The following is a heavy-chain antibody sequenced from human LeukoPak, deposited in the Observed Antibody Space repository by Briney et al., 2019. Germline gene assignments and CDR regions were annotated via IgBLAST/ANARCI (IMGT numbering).Heavy chain of an antibody. CDR2: IYNDGST. CDR1: GFTVSNSY. J-gene: IGHJ3*02. CDR3: ARTSSYAFDI. Sequence: PGGSLRLSCAASGFTVSNSYISWVRQAPGKGLEWVSIIYNDGSTYYTDSVKGRITISRDKSENTLYLQMNSLRAEDTAVYYCARTSSYAFDIWGQGTMVTVFS. V-gene: IGHV3-53*01.